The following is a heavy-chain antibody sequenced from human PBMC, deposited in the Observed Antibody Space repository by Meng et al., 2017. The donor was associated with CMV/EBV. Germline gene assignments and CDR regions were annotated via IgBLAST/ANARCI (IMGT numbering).Heavy chain of an antibody. CDR2: IIPIFGTA. V-gene: IGHV1-69*06. Sequence: SYAISWVRQAPGQGLEWMGGIIPIFGTANYAQKFQGRVTITADKSTSTAYMELSSLRSEDTAVYYCARAPIGDYVWGSYRYGWFDPRGQGTLVTVSS. CDR1: SYA. D-gene: IGHD3-16*02. J-gene: IGHJ5*02. CDR3: ARAPIGDYVWGSYRYGWFDP.